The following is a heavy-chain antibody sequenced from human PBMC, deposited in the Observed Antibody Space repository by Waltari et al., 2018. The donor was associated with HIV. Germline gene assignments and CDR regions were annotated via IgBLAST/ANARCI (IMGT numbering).Heavy chain of an antibody. CDR3: AKGGRAVAGNWFDP. V-gene: IGHV3-23*01. CDR2: ISGRGGST. D-gene: IGHD6-19*01. CDR1: GFTFSNYA. J-gene: IGHJ5*02. Sequence: EVQLLESGGGLVQPGGSLRSSCAAFGFTFSNYALNWVRQAPGKGLEWVSAISGRGGSTHYADSVKGRFSISRDNSKNTLYLQMNSLRPEDTAIYYCAKGGRAVAGNWFDPWGQGTLVTVSS.